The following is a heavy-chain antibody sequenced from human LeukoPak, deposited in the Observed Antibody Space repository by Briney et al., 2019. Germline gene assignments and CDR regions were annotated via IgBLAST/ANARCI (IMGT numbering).Heavy chain of an antibody. Sequence: GGSLRLSCAASEFTVSSNYMSWVRQAPGKGLEWVSVIYSGGSTYYADSVKGRFTISRDNSKNTLYLQMNSLRAEDTAVYYCARATYDFWSGPNFDYWGQGTLVTVSS. CDR1: EFTVSSNY. V-gene: IGHV3-53*01. CDR3: ARATYDFWSGPNFDY. D-gene: IGHD3-3*01. CDR2: IYSGGST. J-gene: IGHJ4*02.